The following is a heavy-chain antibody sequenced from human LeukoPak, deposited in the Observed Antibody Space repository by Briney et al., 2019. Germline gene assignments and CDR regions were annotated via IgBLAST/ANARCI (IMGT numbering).Heavy chain of an antibody. D-gene: IGHD3-22*01. CDR2: IRKEGRQK. V-gene: IGHV3-7*01. Sequence: GGSLRLSRAASELSLNEYWMTWVRHTPGKRLERGANIRKEGRQKYYVDSVKSRYTISRDKAKNTLYLQRNSLRAEDTAVYYCAGDKNPYDGSAYYDAFDLWGRGTMVTVSS. J-gene: IGHJ3*01. CDR1: ELSLNEYW. CDR3: AGDKNPYDGSAYYDAFDL.